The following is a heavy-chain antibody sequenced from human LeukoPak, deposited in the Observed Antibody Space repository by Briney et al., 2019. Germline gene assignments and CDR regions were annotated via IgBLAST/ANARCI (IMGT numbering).Heavy chain of an antibody. D-gene: IGHD1-26*01. CDR2: IYFSGRT. CDR1: GGSISSSSYY. Sequence: SETLSLTCNVSGGSISSSSYYWGWIRQPPGKVLEWIGSIYFSGRTYYNMSLKSRVTISIDTSKNQFSLKVNSVTAADTAVYYCARDLLKVGATIYYYYMDVWGKGTTVTISS. CDR3: ARDLLKVGATIYYYYMDV. V-gene: IGHV4-39*07. J-gene: IGHJ6*03.